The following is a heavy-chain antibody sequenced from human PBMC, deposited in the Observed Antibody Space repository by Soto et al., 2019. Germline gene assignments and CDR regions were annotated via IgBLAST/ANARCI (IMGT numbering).Heavy chain of an antibody. D-gene: IGHD3-22*01. Sequence: GGSLRLSCAASGFTFSNFDMHWVRQAPGKGLEWVAFLSNSGRKNYYADSVEGRFTISRDNSKNTLYLQMHSLRTEDTAVYFCARVATVYDDNLAWFYFPYWGQGTLVTVSS. CDR3: ARVATVYDDNLAWFYFPY. CDR1: GFTFSNFD. V-gene: IGHV3-30*04. CDR2: LSNSGRKN. J-gene: IGHJ4*02.